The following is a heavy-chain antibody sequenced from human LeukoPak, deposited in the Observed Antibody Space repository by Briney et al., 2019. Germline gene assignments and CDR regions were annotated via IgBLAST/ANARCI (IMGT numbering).Heavy chain of an antibody. CDR1: GYTFTSYD. D-gene: IGHD2/OR15-2a*01. Sequence: ASVKVSCKASGYTFTSYDINWVRQATGQGLEWMGWMNPNSGNTGYAQKFQGRVTITRNTSISTAYMELSSLRSEDTAVYYCARAMGTFPDRLPYYYYMDVWGKGTTVTVSS. CDR2: MNPNSGNT. CDR3: ARAMGTFPDRLPYYYYMDV. J-gene: IGHJ6*03. V-gene: IGHV1-8*03.